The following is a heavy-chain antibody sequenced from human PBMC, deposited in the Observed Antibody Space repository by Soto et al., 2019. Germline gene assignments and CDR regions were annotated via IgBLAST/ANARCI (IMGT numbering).Heavy chain of an antibody. CDR2: SRNRVNTFST. D-gene: IGHD2-2*01. CDR1: ADSEFTFSDEY. Sequence: GGSLRLSCAVSADSEFTFSDEYMDWFRQAPGKGLDWFGRSRNRVNTFSTAYDASVEGRFTISRDDSRNMLFLQMNSLKTDDTAVYYCSRVDPSAQRPDYWGRGNLVTVSS. V-gene: IGHV3-72*01. J-gene: IGHJ4*02. CDR3: SRVDPSAQRPDY.